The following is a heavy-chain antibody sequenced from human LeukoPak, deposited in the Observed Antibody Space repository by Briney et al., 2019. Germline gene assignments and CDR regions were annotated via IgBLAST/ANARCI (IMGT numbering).Heavy chain of an antibody. V-gene: IGHV3-53*04. CDR1: GFTVSSNY. J-gene: IGHJ4*02. CDR3: ARAWFGDSGEISFDY. Sequence: PGGSLRLSCAASGFTVSSNYMSWVRQAPGKGLEWVSVIYSGDSTYYADSVKGRFTISRHNSKNTLYLQMNSLRAEDTAVYYCARAWFGDSGEISFDYWGQGTLVTVSS. CDR2: IYSGDST. D-gene: IGHD3-10*01.